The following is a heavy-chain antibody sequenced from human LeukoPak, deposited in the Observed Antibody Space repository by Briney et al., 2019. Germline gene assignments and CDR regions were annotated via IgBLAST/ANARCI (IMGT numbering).Heavy chain of an antibody. CDR3: ARDLLLGY. J-gene: IGHJ4*02. V-gene: IGHV3-7*01. Sequence: GESLKISCKGSGYSLTSYWIGWVRQMPGKGLEWVANIKQDGSEKYYVDSVKGRFTISRDNAKNSLYLQMNSLRAEDTAVYYCARDLLLGYWGQGTLVTVSS. CDR2: IKQDGSEK. CDR1: GYSLTSYW.